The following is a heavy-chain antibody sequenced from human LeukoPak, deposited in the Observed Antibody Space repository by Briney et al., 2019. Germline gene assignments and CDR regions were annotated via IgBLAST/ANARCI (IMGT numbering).Heavy chain of an antibody. D-gene: IGHD2-15*01. CDR3: ARDLLQDFCRGKNCYASPDF. Sequence: GGALRLSCAASGFTYSSYWMSWARQTPGKGREGMANKKQDGSYYYYVDSVKGRFTISRDNAKNSVYLQMNSLRAEDTAVYYCARDLLQDFCRGKNCYASPDFWGQGTLVTVFS. J-gene: IGHJ4*02. V-gene: IGHV3-7*01. CDR2: KKQDGSYY. CDR1: GFTYSSYW.